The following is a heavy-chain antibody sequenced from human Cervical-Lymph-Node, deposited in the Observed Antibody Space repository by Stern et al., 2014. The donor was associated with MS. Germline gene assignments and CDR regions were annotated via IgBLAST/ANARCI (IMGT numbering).Heavy chain of an antibody. V-gene: IGHV5-51*01. CDR2: IYPGASEA. Sequence: VQLVQSGAEVKKPGEFLKISCKGSGYSFTNYWIGWVRQLPGKGLEWMGIIYPGASEARDSPSFQGQVTISADNSISTAYLQWSSLKASDTAMYYCARGSGRDFFDYWGQGTLVTVSS. J-gene: IGHJ4*02. CDR3: ARGSGRDFFDY. D-gene: IGHD3-3*01. CDR1: GYSFTNYW.